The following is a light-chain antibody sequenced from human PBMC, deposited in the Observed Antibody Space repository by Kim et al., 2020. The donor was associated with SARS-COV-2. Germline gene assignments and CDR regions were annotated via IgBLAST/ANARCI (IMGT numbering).Light chain of an antibody. CDR1: QSVSSSY. V-gene: IGKV3-20*01. CDR2: GAS. Sequence: EIVLTQSPGTLSLSPGERATLSCRASQSVSSSYLAWYQQKPGQAPRLLDYGASSRATGIPDRVSGSGSGTDFTLTISRLEPEDFAVYYCQQYGSSPRTFGQGTKVDIK. CDR3: QQYGSSPRT. J-gene: IGKJ1*01.